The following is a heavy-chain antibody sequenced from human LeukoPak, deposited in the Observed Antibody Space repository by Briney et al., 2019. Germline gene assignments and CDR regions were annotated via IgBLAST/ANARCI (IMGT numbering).Heavy chain of an antibody. CDR3: ARASWISSADAVL. CDR2: LRGDGET. V-gene: IGHV3-23*01. Sequence: GGSLRLSCAASGFSFSHYAMSWVSQAPTRGLEWVSSLRGDGETFYADSVKGRFTLSRDDSRNTVFLQLNNLRVDDTAVYYCARASWISSADAVLWGQGTLVTVSS. J-gene: IGHJ4*02. CDR1: GFSFSHYA. D-gene: IGHD2-2*03.